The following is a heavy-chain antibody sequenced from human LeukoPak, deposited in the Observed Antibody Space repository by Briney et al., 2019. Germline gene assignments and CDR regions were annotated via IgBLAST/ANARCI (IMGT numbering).Heavy chain of an antibody. CDR1: GYSFTSYW. Sequence: GESLKISCKGSGYSFTSYWIGWVRQMPGKGLEWMGIIYPADSDTRYSPSFQGQVTISADKSISTAYLQWSSLKASDTAMYYCARHERSGWYTPPSDAFDIWGQGTMVTVSS. V-gene: IGHV5-51*01. CDR3: ARHERSGWYTPPSDAFDI. J-gene: IGHJ3*02. D-gene: IGHD6-19*01. CDR2: IYPADSDT.